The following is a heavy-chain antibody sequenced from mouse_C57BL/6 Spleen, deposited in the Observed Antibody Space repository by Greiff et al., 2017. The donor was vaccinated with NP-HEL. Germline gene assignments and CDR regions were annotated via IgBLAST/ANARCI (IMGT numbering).Heavy chain of an antibody. CDR3: ARSRVTTVVAPFAY. CDR2: INPNNGGT. V-gene: IGHV1-22*01. CDR1: GYTFTDYN. Sequence: DVQLQESGPELVKPGASVKMSCKASGYTFTDYNMHWVKQSHGKSLEWIGYINPNNGGTSYNQKFKGKATLTVNKSSSTAYMELRSLTSEDSAVYYCARSRVTTVVAPFAYWGQGTLVTVSA. D-gene: IGHD1-1*01. J-gene: IGHJ3*01.